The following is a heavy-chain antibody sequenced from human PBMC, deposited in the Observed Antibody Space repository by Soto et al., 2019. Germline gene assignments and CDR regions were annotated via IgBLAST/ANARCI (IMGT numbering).Heavy chain of an antibody. V-gene: IGHV4-4*02. D-gene: IGHD6-19*01. CDR3: ARARGIAVAGSLSNYYYGMDV. Sequence: PSETLSLTCAVSGGSISSSNWWSCVRQPPGKGLEWIGEIYHSGSTNYNPSLKSRVTISVDKSKNQFSLKLSSVTAADTAVYYCARARGIAVAGSLSNYYYGMDVWGQGTTVTVSS. CDR2: IYHSGST. J-gene: IGHJ6*02. CDR1: GGSISSSNW.